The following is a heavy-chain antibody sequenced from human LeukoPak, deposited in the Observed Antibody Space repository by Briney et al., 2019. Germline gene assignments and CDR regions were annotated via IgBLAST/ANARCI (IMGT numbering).Heavy chain of an antibody. CDR3: ARLAEAGTILAFDI. CDR2: INPSGGST. J-gene: IGHJ3*02. D-gene: IGHD6-13*01. Sequence: GASVKVSCKASGYTXTSYYMNGVRQAPGQGLDWMGIINPSGGSTNYAQKFQGRVTMTRDTSTSTVYMELSSLRSEDTAVYYCARLAEAGTILAFDIWGQGTMVTVSS. V-gene: IGHV1-46*01. CDR1: GYTXTSYY.